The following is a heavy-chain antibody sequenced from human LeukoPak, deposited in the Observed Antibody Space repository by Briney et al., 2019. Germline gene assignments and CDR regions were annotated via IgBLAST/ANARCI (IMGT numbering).Heavy chain of an antibody. D-gene: IGHD6-13*01. V-gene: IGHV4-34*01. CDR3: ARGGSGYSSSWYGRYYFDY. J-gene: IGHJ4*02. CDR2: INHSGST. CDR1: GGSFSGYY. Sequence: PSETLSLTCAVYGGSFSGYYWSWIRQPPGKGLEWIGEINHSGSTNYNPSLKSRVTISVDTSKNQFSLKLSAVTAADTAVYYCARGGSGYSSSWYGRYYFDYWGQGTLVTVSS.